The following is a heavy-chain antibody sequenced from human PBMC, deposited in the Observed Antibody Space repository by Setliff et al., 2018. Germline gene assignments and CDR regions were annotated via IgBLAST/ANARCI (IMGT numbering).Heavy chain of an antibody. CDR1: GFTFNNYV. CDR2: ISRSGDKT. J-gene: IGHJ1*01. D-gene: IGHD1-26*01. V-gene: IGHV3-23*01. CDR3: AKIGRGGTFDQFFQD. Sequence: GGSLRLSCATSGFTFNNYVMNWVRQAPGKGLEWVSAISRSGDKTYYADSVKGRFIISRDNSDILYLQMNSLRAEDTAVYYCAKIGRGGTFDQFFQDWGHGTLVTV.